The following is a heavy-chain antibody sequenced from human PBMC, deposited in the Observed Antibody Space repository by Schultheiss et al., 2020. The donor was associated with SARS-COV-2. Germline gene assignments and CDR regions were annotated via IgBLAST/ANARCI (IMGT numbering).Heavy chain of an antibody. CDR2: ISFDGSNK. Sequence: GGSLRLSCAASGFTFSNYGMHWVRQAPGKGLEWVAVISFDGSNKYYADSVKGRITISRDNSGNLLYLQMNSLRAEDTAIYYCTKDQPPYSSGWQSSAFDYWGPGTLVTVSS. CDR1: GFTFSNYG. D-gene: IGHD6-19*01. CDR3: TKDQPPYSSGWQSSAFDY. J-gene: IGHJ4*02. V-gene: IGHV3-30*18.